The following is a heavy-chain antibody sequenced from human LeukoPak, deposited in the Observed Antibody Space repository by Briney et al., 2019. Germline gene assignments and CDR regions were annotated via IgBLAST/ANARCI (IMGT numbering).Heavy chain of an antibody. CDR2: IYYTGST. V-gene: IGHV4-59*08. J-gene: IGHJ4*02. Sequence: SETLSLTCTVSGGSISTYYWSWIRQPPGKGLEWIGNIYYTGSTNYNPSLKSRVTISVDTSKNQFSLKLSSVTAADTAVYYCARHRFPAAATDYWGQGTLVTVSS. D-gene: IGHD6-13*01. CDR3: ARHRFPAAATDY. CDR1: GGSISTYY.